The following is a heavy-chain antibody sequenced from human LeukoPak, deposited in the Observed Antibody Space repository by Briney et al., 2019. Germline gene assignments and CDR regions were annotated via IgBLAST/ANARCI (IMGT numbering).Heavy chain of an antibody. D-gene: IGHD6-19*01. V-gene: IGHV4-59*08. CDR2: IYYSGTS. J-gene: IGHJ4*02. CDR3: ARHKRYSSGWYDY. CDR1: GVSISSYY. Sequence: SETLSLTCTVSGVSISSYYWSWMRQPPGKGLEWIGYIYYSGTSNYNPSLKSRVTMSVDTSKHQFSLKLSSVTAADTAVYYCARHKRYSSGWYDYWGQGTLVTVSS.